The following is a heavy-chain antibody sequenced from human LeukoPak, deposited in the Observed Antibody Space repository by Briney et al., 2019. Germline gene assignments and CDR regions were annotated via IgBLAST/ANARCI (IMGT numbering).Heavy chain of an antibody. CDR3: ARGSGSYLDY. J-gene: IGHJ4*02. CDR2: IIPILGIA. CDR1: GGTFSSYA. V-gene: IGHV1-69*04. D-gene: IGHD1-26*01. Sequence: ASVKVPCKASGGTFSSYAISWVRQAPGQGLEWMRRIIPILGIANYAQKFQGRVTITADKSTGTAYMELSSLRSEDTAVYYCARGSGSYLDYWGQGTLVTVSS.